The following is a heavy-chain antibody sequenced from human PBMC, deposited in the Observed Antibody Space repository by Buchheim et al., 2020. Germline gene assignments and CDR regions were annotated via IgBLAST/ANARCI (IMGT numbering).Heavy chain of an antibody. CDR2: IRSKAYGGTT. D-gene: IGHD3-16*01. V-gene: IGHV3-49*04. CDR1: GFTFGDYA. Sequence: EVQLVESGGGLVQPGRSLRLSCTASGFTFGDYAMSWVRQAPGKGLEWVGFIRSKAYGGTTEYAASVKGRFTISRDDYKSIAYLQMNSLKTEDTAVYYCTRDRDYDYVWGSLGYFDYWGQGTL. J-gene: IGHJ4*02. CDR3: TRDRDYDYVWGSLGYFDY.